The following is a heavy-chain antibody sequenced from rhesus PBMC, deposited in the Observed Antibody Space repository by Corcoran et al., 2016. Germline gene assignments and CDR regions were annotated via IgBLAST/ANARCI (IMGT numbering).Heavy chain of an antibody. CDR1: GGSISGGYG. V-gene: IGHV4-76*01. D-gene: IGHD4-29*01. CDR2: IYSSNGKT. J-gene: IGHJ2*01. CDR3: ARTTVTAKWYFDI. Sequence: QVQLQESGPGLLKPSDTLSLTCAVPGGSISGGYGWGWIRPPPGKGLEWIGSIYSSNGKTNYNPSLKSRVTISTDTSKNQVSLKLSSVTVADTAVYYCARTTVTAKWYFDIWGPGTPITISS.